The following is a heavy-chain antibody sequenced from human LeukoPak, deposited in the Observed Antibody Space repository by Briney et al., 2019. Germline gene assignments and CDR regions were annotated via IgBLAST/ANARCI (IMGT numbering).Heavy chain of an antibody. CDR2: IKSKSDGGTT. CDR3: TTEMEGFDWLFRFAY. D-gene: IGHD3-9*01. J-gene: IGHJ4*02. CDR1: GFTFSNAW. V-gene: IGHV3-15*01. Sequence: GGSLRLSCAASGFTFSNAWMSWVRQAPGKGLEWVCRIKSKSDGGTTDYAAPVKGRFTISRDDSKNTLYLQMNSLKTEDTAVYYCTTEMEGFDWLFRFAYWGQGTPVTVSS.